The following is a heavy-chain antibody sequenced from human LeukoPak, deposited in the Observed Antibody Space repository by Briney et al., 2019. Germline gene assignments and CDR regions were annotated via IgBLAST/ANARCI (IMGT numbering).Heavy chain of an antibody. J-gene: IGHJ6*03. V-gene: IGHV3-23*01. CDR3: ARDARHYYYMDV. Sequence: PGGSLRLSCAASGFTFSSYGMSWVRQAPGKGLEWVSAISGSGGSTYYADSVKGRFTISRDNSKNTLYLQMNSLRAEDTAVYYCARDARHYYYMDVWGKGTTVTVSS. CDR2: ISGSGGST. D-gene: IGHD6-6*01. CDR1: GFTFSSYG.